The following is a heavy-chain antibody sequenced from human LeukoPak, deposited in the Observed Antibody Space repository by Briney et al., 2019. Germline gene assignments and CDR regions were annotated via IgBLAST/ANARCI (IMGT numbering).Heavy chain of an antibody. CDR1: GFTFDDYA. D-gene: IGHD3-22*01. CDR2: ISWNSGSI. CDR3: AKGPYYYDSSGHFDY. J-gene: IGHJ4*02. V-gene: IGHV3-9*01. Sequence: SLRLSCAASGFTFDDYAMHWVRQAPGKGLEWVSGISWNSGSIGYADSVKGRFTISRDNAKNSLYLQMSSLRAEDTALYYCAKGPYYYDSSGHFDYWGQGTLVTVSS.